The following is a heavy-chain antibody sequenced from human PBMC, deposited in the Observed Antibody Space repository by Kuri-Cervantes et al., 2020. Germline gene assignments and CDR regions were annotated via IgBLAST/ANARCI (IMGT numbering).Heavy chain of an antibody. CDR2: ISAYNGNT. Sequence: ASVKVSCKASGYTFTSYGISWVRQAPGQGLEWMGWISAYNGNTNYAQKLQGRVTMTTDTSTSTAYMELRSLRSDDTAVYYCARDREDIVVVVAANDAFDIWGQGTMVTVSS. CDR3: ARDREDIVVVVAANDAFDI. CDR1: GYTFTSYG. D-gene: IGHD2-15*01. J-gene: IGHJ3*02. V-gene: IGHV1-18*01.